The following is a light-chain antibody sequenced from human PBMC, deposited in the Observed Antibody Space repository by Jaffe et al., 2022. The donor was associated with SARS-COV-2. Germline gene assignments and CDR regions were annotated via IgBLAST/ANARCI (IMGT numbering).Light chain of an antibody. CDR2: AAS. V-gene: IGKV1-39*01. J-gene: IGKJ2*01. Sequence: DIQMTQSPSSLSASVEDRVTISCRASQSIAAYLNWYQQKPGKAPKLLIYAASSLQSGVPSRFSGSGSGTDFTLTISSLQPEDFATYYCQQSYNNSPTFGQGTKLEIK. CDR3: QQSYNNSPT. CDR1: QSIAAY.